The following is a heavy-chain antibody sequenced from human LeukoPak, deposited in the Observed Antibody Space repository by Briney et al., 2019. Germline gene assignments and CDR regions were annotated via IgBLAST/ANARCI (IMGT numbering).Heavy chain of an antibody. D-gene: IGHD5-18*01. CDR2: ISGSGGST. CDR3: AGTPQTWIQLSYYFDY. Sequence: GGSLRLSCAASGFTFSSYAMSWVRQAPGKGLEWVSAISGSGGSTYYADSVKGRFTISRDNSKNTLYLQMNSLRAEDTAVYYCAGTPQTWIQLSYYFDYWGQGTLVTVSS. V-gene: IGHV3-23*01. J-gene: IGHJ4*02. CDR1: GFTFSSYA.